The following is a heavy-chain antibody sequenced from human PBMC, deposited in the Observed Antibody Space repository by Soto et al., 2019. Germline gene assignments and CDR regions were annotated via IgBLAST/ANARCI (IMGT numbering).Heavy chain of an antibody. J-gene: IGHJ6*02. D-gene: IGHD2-2*02. CDR1: GFTVSSNY. CDR3: ARDNTLNGMDV. Sequence: LRLSCAASGFTVSSNYMSWVRQAPGKGLEWVSVIYSGGSTYYADSVKGRFTISRDNSKNTLYLQMNSLRAEDTAVYYCARDNTLNGMDVWGQGTTVTVSS. CDR2: IYSGGST. V-gene: IGHV3-53*01.